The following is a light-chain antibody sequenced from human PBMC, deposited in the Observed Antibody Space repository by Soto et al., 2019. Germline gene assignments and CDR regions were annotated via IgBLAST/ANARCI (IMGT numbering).Light chain of an antibody. CDR1: QSVSTNF. CDR2: GAS. J-gene: IGKJ1*01. CDR3: QQYGRTSWT. V-gene: IGKV3-20*01. Sequence: EIVLTQSPGTLSLSPGEGATLSCRASQSVSTNFFAWYQQKPGQAPRLLIYGASTRATGIPDRFSGSGSGTDSTLTIRRLEPEDFAVYYCQQYGRTSWTCGQGTKVEIK.